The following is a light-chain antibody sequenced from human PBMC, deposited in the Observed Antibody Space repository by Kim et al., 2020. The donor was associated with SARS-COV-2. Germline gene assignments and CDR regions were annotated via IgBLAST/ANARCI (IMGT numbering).Light chain of an antibody. CDR1: QSISSSY. CDR3: QQYESSPRCT. J-gene: IGKJ2*02. Sequence: EIVLTQSPGTLSLSPGERVTLSCRASQSISSSYLAWYQQKPGQAPRLLVYGASTRATGIPDRFGGSGSGTDFTLTISRLEPEDVALYFCQQYESSPRCTFGQGTKLEIK. CDR2: GAS. V-gene: IGKV3-20*01.